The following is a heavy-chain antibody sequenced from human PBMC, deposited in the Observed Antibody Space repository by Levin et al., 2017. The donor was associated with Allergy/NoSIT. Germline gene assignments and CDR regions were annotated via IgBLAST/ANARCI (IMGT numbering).Heavy chain of an antibody. Sequence: LSFSSSFFPFLLSFLHWVRQAPGKGLEWVAVIWYDGSNKYYADSVKGRFTISRDHSKNTLYLQMNSLRAEDTAVYYCARDLGYAEGDLESANWGQGTLVTVSS. CDR2: IWYDGSNK. D-gene: IGHD5-12*01. CDR3: ARDLGYAEGDLESAN. J-gene: IGHJ4*02. V-gene: IGHV3-33*01. CDR1: FFPFLLSF.